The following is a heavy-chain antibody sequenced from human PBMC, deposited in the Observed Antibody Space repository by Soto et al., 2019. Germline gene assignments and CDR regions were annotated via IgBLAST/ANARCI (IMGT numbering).Heavy chain of an antibody. CDR1: GRSFSSDG. CDR3: ARGQYYSSESADTSYFYFGIDV. CDR2: IIPVFGNT. Sequence: SVKVSCKASGRSFSSDGVSWVRQAPGQGLEWMGGIIPVFGNTKYVQRFQGRLTITADKSTSTVYMEMSSLSSEDTAVYFCARGQYYSSESADTSYFYFGIDVWGQGTTVTVSS. D-gene: IGHD3-10*01. V-gene: IGHV1-69*06. J-gene: IGHJ6*02.